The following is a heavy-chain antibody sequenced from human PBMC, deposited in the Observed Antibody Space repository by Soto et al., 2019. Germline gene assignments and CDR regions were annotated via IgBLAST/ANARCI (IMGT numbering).Heavy chain of an antibody. J-gene: IGHJ5*02. CDR3: ARMATFGSLNWFDP. D-gene: IGHD3-16*01. Sequence: ASVKVSCKASGYSFTNNDVSWVRQATGQGLEWMGWMNPGSGDTGYAQKFQGRVTMTRDISIATAYMELSSLRSDDTAIYYCARMATFGSLNWFDPWGQGTLVTV. CDR2: MNPGSGDT. CDR1: GYSFTNND. V-gene: IGHV1-8*01.